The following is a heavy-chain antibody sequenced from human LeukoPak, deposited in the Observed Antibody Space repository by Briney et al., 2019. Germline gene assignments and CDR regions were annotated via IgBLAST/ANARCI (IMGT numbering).Heavy chain of an antibody. CDR1: GGSFSGYY. J-gene: IGHJ4*02. Sequence: SETLSLTCAVYGGSFSGYYWSWIRQPPGKGLEWIGEINHSGSTNYNPPLKSRVTISVDTSKNQFSLKLSSVTAADTAVYYCARGRWFGESISVHFDYWGQGTLVTVSS. D-gene: IGHD3-10*01. CDR2: INHSGST. V-gene: IGHV4-34*01. CDR3: ARGRWFGESISVHFDY.